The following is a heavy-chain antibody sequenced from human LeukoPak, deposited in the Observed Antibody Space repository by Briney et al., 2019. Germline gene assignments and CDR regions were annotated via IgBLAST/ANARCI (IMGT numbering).Heavy chain of an antibody. CDR1: GFTFSDYS. CDR2: ITSSSDSI. Sequence: PGGSLRLSCAASGFTFSDYSMNWVRQAPGKGLEWVSWITSSSDSIYYADSVKGRFTISRDNAKNSLYLQMNSLRDEDTAVYYCSGESRYWGQGTLVIVSS. CDR3: SGESRY. D-gene: IGHD2-15*01. J-gene: IGHJ4*02. V-gene: IGHV3-48*02.